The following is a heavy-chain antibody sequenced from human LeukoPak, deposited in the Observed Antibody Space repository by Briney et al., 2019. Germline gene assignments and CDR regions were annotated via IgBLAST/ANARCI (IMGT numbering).Heavy chain of an antibody. V-gene: IGHV1-69*13. J-gene: IGHJ4*02. Sequence: SVKVSCKASGGTFSSYPISWVRQAPGQGLEWMGGIIPIFGTANYAQKFQGRVTITADESTSTAYMELSSLRSEDTAVYYCARGGYQLLEFDYWGQGTLVTVSS. CDR3: ARGGYQLLEFDY. CDR2: IIPIFGTA. CDR1: GGTFSSYP. D-gene: IGHD2-2*01.